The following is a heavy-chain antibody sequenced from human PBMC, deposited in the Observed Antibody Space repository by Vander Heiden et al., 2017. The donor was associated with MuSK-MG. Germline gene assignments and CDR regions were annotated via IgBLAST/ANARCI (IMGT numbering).Heavy chain of an antibody. V-gene: IGHV4-34*01. CDR1: GGSFSDHY. Sequence: QVQLQQWGAGLLKPSEPLSVTCAVYGGSFSDHYWTWIRQPPGKGLEWLGEVDHSGRTDYNPSLRSRATISIDTSKKWFSLKMTSVTAADTAVYYCARGSVATRDGYFEYWGQGTLVTVSS. D-gene: IGHD5-12*01. J-gene: IGHJ4*02. CDR2: VDHSGRT. CDR3: ARGSVATRDGYFEY.